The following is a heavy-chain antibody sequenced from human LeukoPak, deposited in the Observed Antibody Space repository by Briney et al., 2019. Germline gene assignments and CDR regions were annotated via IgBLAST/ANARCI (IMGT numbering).Heavy chain of an antibody. V-gene: IGHV3-9*03. J-gene: IGHJ5*02. Sequence: PGGSLRLSCAASGFTFDDYAMHWVRQAPGKGLEWVSGISWNSGSIGYADSVKGRFTISRDNAKNSLYLQMNSLRAEDMALYCCAKGAAAGPMSNWFDPWGQGTLVTVSS. CDR1: GFTFDDYA. D-gene: IGHD6-13*01. CDR3: AKGAAAGPMSNWFDP. CDR2: ISWNSGSI.